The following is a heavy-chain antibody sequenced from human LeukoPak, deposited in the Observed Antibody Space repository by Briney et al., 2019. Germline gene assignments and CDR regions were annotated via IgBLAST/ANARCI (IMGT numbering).Heavy chain of an antibody. V-gene: IGHV1-2*02. CDR1: GYTFTGYY. D-gene: IGHD3-22*01. Sequence: ASVKVSCKASGYTFTGYYIHWVRQAPGQGLEWMGWINPNSGGTNYAQKFQGRVTMTRDTSISTAYMELSRLRSDDTAVYYCARPAYLYYYDGSTYSPSWSQASLVTVSS. CDR2: INPNSGGT. CDR3: ARPAYLYYYDGSTYSPS. J-gene: IGHJ5*02.